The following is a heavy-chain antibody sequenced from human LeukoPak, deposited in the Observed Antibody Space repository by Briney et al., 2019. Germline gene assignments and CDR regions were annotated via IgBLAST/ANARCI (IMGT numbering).Heavy chain of an antibody. CDR1: GFSFSDAW. V-gene: IGHV3-15*04. CDR3: TTYGSGRKFDY. D-gene: IGHD3-10*01. J-gene: IGHJ4*02. Sequence: PGGSLRHSCAASGFSFSDAWISWVRQIPGKGLEWVGRIESKTDGGTTDYAAPVKGRFTISRDDSTNTLYLQMNSLKSEDTAVYYCTTYGSGRKFDYWGQGILVTVSS. CDR2: IESKTDGGTT.